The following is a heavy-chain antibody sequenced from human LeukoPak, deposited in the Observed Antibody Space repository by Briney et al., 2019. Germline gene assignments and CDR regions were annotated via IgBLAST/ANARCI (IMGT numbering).Heavy chain of an antibody. CDR3: ARHPNYDSSGYFAPWDY. Sequence: GGSLRLSCAASGFTVSSNYMSWVRQAPGKGLEWVSVIYSGGSTYYADSVKGRFTIPRDNSKNTLYLQMNSLRAEDTAVYYCARHPNYDSSGYFAPWDYWGQGTLVTVSS. D-gene: IGHD3-22*01. V-gene: IGHV3-66*04. CDR2: IYSGGST. J-gene: IGHJ4*02. CDR1: GFTVSSNY.